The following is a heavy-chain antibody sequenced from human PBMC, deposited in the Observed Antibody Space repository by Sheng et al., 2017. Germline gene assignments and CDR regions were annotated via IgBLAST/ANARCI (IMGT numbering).Heavy chain of an antibody. J-gene: IGHJ6*03. D-gene: IGHD3-3*01. CDR2: ISSSSSTI. CDR1: GFTFSSYS. Sequence: EVQLVESGGGLVQPGGPVRLSCAASGFTFSSYSMNWVRQAPGKGLEWVSYISSSSSTIYYADSVKGRFTISRDNAKNSLYLQMNSLRAEDTAVYYCARDPNDFWSGYSYYYYYYMDVWGEGPRSPSP. CDR3: ARDPNDFWSGYSYYYYYYMDV. V-gene: IGHV3-48*01.